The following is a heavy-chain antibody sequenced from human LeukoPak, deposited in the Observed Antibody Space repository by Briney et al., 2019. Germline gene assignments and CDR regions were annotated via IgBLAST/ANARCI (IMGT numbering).Heavy chain of an antibody. CDR1: GFTFSGYS. D-gene: IGHD3-22*01. J-gene: IGHJ4*02. CDR3: AREVSEGFDF. Sequence: GGSLRLSCAASGFTFSGYSMNWIRQAPGKGLEWVSSFGTRSTSIYHAGSVKGRFAISRDNAKNSLYLQMNSLRAEDTALYYCAREVSEGFDFWGQGTLVTVSS. V-gene: IGHV3-21*01. CDR2: FGTRSTSI.